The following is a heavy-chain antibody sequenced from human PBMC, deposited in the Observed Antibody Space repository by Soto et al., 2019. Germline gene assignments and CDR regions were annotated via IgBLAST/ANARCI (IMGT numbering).Heavy chain of an antibody. V-gene: IGHV4-30-4*01. CDR2: IYYSGST. Sequence: NPSETLSLTCTVSGGSISSGDYYWSWIRQPPGKGLEWIGYIYYSGSTYYNPSLKSRVTISVDTSKNQFSLKLSSVTAADTAVYYCASWSAGMAYGMDVWGQGTTVTVSS. J-gene: IGHJ6*02. CDR1: GGSISSGDYY. D-gene: IGHD3-3*01. CDR3: ASWSAGMAYGMDV.